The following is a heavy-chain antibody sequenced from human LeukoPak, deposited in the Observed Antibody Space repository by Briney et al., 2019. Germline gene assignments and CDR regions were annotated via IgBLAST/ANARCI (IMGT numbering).Heavy chain of an antibody. V-gene: IGHV3-66*02. Sequence: GGSLRLSCAVSGFRVSDYYMSWVRQAPGKGLEWVGLIRDSGEAFYADFVRGRFAISRDESENTLYLQMNSLRVEDTAVYYCARVPLIAAAGYSFDPWGQGTLVTVSS. D-gene: IGHD6-13*01. J-gene: IGHJ5*02. CDR1: GFRVSDYY. CDR3: ARVPLIAAAGYSFDP. CDR2: IRDSGEA.